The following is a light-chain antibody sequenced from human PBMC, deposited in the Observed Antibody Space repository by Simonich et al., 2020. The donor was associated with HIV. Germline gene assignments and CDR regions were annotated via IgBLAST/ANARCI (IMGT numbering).Light chain of an antibody. CDR3: QQYYSTPQT. J-gene: IGKJ1*01. Sequence: DIVMTQSPDSLAVSLGERATINCKSSQSVLSSSNNKNYLAWYQQKPGQPPNLLIYWASTRESGVPDRFSGSGFGTEFTLTINSLQAEDVAVYYCQQYYSTPQTFGQGTKVEIK. V-gene: IGKV4-1*01. CDR1: QSVLSSSNNKNY. CDR2: WAS.